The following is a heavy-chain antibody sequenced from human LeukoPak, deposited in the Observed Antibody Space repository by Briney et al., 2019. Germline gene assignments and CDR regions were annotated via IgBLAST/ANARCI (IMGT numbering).Heavy chain of an antibody. J-gene: IGHJ4*02. V-gene: IGHV4-34*01. D-gene: IGHD3-10*01. Sequence: SETLSLTCAVYGGSFSGYYWSWIRQPPGKGLEWIGEINHSGSTNYNPSLKSRVTISVDTSKNQFSLKLSSVTAADTAVYYCARGFLIRAYYYGSGSYFVYWGQGTLVTVSS. CDR1: GGSFSGYY. CDR2: INHSGST. CDR3: ARGFLIRAYYYGSGSYFVY.